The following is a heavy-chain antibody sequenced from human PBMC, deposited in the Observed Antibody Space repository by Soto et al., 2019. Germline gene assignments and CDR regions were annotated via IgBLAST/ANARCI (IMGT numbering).Heavy chain of an antibody. J-gene: IGHJ6*02. V-gene: IGHV5-51*01. CDR1: GYTFTGYW. Sequence: PGESLKISCKGSGYTFTGYWIGWVRQMPGKGLEWMGIVYPGDSDTRYSPSFQGQVTISADKSISTAYLQWSSLKASETAMYYCARPSRENIAADAYGMDVWGQGTTVTVSS. CDR2: VYPGDSDT. CDR3: ARPSRENIAADAYGMDV. D-gene: IGHD6-13*01.